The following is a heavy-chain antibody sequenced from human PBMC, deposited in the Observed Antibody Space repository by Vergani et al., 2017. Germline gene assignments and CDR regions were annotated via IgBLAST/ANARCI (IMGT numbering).Heavy chain of an antibody. D-gene: IGHD3-16*02. V-gene: IGHV3-11*01. CDR2: ISSSGSTI. CDR1: GFTFSDYY. J-gene: IGHJ5*02. CDR3: AKDIRLGELSFPQFDP. Sequence: VQLVESGGVVVQPGGSLRLSCAASGFTFSDYYMSWIRQAPGKGLEWVSYISSSGSTIYYADSVKGRFTISRDNAKNSLYLQMNSLRAEDTALYYCAKDIRLGELSFPQFDPWGQGTLVTVSS.